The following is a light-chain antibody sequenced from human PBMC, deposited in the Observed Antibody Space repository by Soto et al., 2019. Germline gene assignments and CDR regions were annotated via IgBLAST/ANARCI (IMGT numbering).Light chain of an antibody. Sequence: IVMTQSPATLSVSPGERATLSCRASQSVSSNLAWYQQKPGQAPRLLIYGASTRATGIPDRFSGSGSGTDFTLTISSLEPEDFAVYYCQQRSNWPPLTFGGGTKVDIK. CDR1: QSVSSN. V-gene: IGKV3-15*01. CDR3: QQRSNWPPLT. CDR2: GAS. J-gene: IGKJ4*01.